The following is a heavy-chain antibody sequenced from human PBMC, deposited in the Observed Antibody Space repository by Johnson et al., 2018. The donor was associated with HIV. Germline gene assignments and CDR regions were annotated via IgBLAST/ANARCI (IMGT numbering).Heavy chain of an antibody. Sequence: HVQLVESGGGVVQPGGSLRLSCAASGFIFRNYGMHWVRQAPGNVLAWVAFIRFDGSSKYYADSVKGRFTISRDNSKNTLYLQMNSLRAEDTAVYYCARGGIAAKEPWRAFDIWGQGTMVTVSS. CDR1: GFIFRNYG. D-gene: IGHD6-13*01. CDR3: ARGGIAAKEPWRAFDI. J-gene: IGHJ3*02. V-gene: IGHV3-30*02. CDR2: IRFDGSSK.